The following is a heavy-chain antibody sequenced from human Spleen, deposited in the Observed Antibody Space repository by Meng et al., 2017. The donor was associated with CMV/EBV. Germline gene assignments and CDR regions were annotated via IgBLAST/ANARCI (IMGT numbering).Heavy chain of an antibody. D-gene: IGHD1-26*01. J-gene: IGHJ4*02. CDR3: AKSDSGSYYGGSDY. Sequence: GESLKISCAASGFTFSSYSMNWVRQAPGKGLEWVSYISSSSSTIYYADSVKGRFTISRDNSKNTVYLQMNSLRAEDTAVYYCAKSDSGSYYGGSDYWGQGTLVTVSS. CDR1: GFTFSSYS. V-gene: IGHV3-48*01. CDR2: ISSSSSTI.